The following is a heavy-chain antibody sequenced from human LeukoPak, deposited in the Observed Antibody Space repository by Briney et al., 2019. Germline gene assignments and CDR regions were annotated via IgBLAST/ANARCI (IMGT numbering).Heavy chain of an antibody. CDR1: GFSFSGYD. Sequence: GGSLRLSCAASGFSFSGYDMNWIRQAPGKGLEWVSAISGSGGSTYYADSVKGRFTISRDNSKNTLYLQMNSLKTEDTAVYYCTTARLVTGMDVWGKGTTVTVSS. D-gene: IGHD5-18*01. J-gene: IGHJ6*04. CDR2: ISGSGGST. V-gene: IGHV3-23*01. CDR3: TTARLVTGMDV.